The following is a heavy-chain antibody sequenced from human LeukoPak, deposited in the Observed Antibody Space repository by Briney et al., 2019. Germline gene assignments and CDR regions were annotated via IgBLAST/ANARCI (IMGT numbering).Heavy chain of an antibody. Sequence: GEALKISCKGSGYSFTSYWIGWVRQMPGKGLGWMGIIYPGDSDTRYSPSFQGQVTISADKSISTAYLQWSSLKASDTAMYYCARIYDSSGYYFDYWGQGTLVTVSS. D-gene: IGHD3-22*01. J-gene: IGHJ4*02. CDR1: GYSFTSYW. CDR2: IYPGDSDT. V-gene: IGHV5-51*01. CDR3: ARIYDSSGYYFDY.